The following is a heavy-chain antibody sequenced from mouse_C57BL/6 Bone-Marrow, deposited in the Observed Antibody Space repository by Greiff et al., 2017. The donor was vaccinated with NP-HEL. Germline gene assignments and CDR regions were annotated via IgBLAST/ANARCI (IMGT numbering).Heavy chain of an antibody. D-gene: IGHD4-1*01. Sequence: VQLQQSGPVLVKPGASVKMSCKASGYTFTDYYMNWVKQSHGKSLEWIGVINPYNGGTSYNQKFKGKATLTVDKSSSTAYMELNSLTSEDSAVYYCALTGTGFAYWGQGTLVTVSA. CDR1: GYTFTDYY. CDR2: INPYNGGT. V-gene: IGHV1-19*01. J-gene: IGHJ3*01. CDR3: ALTGTGFAY.